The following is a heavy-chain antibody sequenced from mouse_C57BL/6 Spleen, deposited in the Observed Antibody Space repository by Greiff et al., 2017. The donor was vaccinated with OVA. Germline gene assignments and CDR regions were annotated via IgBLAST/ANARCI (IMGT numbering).Heavy chain of an antibody. Sequence: VQLQQPGAELVMPGASVKLSCKASGYTFTSYWMHWVKQRPGQGLEWIGEIDPSDSYTNYNQNFKGKTTLTVDKSSSPAYMQVSSLTTEDSAVYYRARDGSSYGAMDDWGKGTSVTVSS. CDR3: ARDGSSYGAMDD. J-gene: IGHJ4*01. CDR1: GYTFTSYW. V-gene: IGHV1-69*01. D-gene: IGHD1-1*01. CDR2: IDPSDSYT.